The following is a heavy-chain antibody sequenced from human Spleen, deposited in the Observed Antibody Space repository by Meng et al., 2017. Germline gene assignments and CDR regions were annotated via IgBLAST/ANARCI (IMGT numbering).Heavy chain of an antibody. J-gene: IGHJ2*01. V-gene: IGHV4-4*07. D-gene: IGHD5-18*01. Sequence: SETLSLTCTVPGGSISSYYWSWIRQPAGKGLEWIGRIYTSGSTNYNPSLKSRVTMSVDTSKNQFSLKLNSVTAADTAVYYCAREPGIQLWFPWYFDLWGRGTLVTVSS. CDR1: GGSISSYY. CDR2: IYTSGST. CDR3: AREPGIQLWFPWYFDL.